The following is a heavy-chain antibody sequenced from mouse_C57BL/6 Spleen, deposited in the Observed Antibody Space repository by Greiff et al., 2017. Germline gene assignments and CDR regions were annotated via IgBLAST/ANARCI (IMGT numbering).Heavy chain of an antibody. D-gene: IGHD1-1*01. CDR3: ARRWYYGSSWYFDV. CDR1: GYAFSSYW. CDR2: IYPGDGDT. J-gene: IGHJ1*03. Sequence: VMLVESGAELVKPGASVKISCKASGYAFSSYWMNWVKQRPGKGLEWIGQIYPGDGDTNYNGKFKGKATLTADKSSSTAYMQLSSLTSEDSAVYFCARRWYYGSSWYFDVWGTGTTVTVSS. V-gene: IGHV1-80*01.